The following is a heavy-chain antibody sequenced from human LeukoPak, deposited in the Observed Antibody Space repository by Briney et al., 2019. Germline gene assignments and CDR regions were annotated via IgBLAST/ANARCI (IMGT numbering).Heavy chain of an antibody. CDR2: INDNGDVT. V-gene: IGHV3-23*01. CDR1: GFTFSSYA. CDR3: AKDWTTVVTPKGYYFDS. J-gene: IGHJ4*02. Sequence: GGSLRLSCAASGFTFSSYAMSWVRQAPGKGLEWVSTINDNGDVTYYADSVKGRFTISRDNSNNTLYLQMNSLRGDDTAVYYCAKDWTTVVTPKGYYFDSWGQGTLVTVSS. D-gene: IGHD4-23*01.